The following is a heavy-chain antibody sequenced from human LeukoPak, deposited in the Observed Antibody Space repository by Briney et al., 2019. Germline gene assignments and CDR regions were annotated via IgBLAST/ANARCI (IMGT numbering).Heavy chain of an antibody. CDR1: RGSISDYY. J-gene: IGHJ4*02. CDR2: IYYSGST. V-gene: IGHV4-59*01. CDR3: ARELKVGNTGYYFDY. Sequence: PSETLSLTCTVSRGSISDYYWSWIRQPPGEGLKWIGYIYYSGSTNYNPSLKSRVTISLDTSKNQFSLNLNSVTAADTAAYYCARELKVGNTGYYFDYWGQGTLVTVSS. D-gene: IGHD2/OR15-2a*01.